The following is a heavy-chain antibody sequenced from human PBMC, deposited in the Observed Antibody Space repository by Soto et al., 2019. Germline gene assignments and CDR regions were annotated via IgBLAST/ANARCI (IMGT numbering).Heavy chain of an antibody. J-gene: IGHJ5*01. Sequence: PSESLSLTCTVSVGSISDDSYWSCIRQTPGKGLEWIGYIYHTGNTYYNPSLRSRVSISVDKSKSQFSLKLISVTAADTAVYFCARDEYQLLSSVSWFDSWGQGTLVTVSS. CDR3: ARDEYQLLSSVSWFDS. CDR2: IYHTGNT. CDR1: VGSISDDSY. D-gene: IGHD2-2*01. V-gene: IGHV4-30-4*01.